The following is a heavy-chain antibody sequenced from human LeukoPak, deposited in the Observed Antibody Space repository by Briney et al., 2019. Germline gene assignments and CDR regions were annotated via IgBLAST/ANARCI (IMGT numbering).Heavy chain of an antibody. Sequence: GGSLRLSCAASGFTFSTYTMNWVRQAPGKGLEWVSSISSSGNYLFYADSVKGRFTISRDNAKGSLYLQMSSLRAEDTAVYYCARTFNPGKWGQGTLVTVSS. CDR3: ARTFNPGK. J-gene: IGHJ3*01. CDR2: ISSSGNYL. V-gene: IGHV3-21*04. CDR1: GFTFSTYT. D-gene: IGHD2/OR15-2a*01.